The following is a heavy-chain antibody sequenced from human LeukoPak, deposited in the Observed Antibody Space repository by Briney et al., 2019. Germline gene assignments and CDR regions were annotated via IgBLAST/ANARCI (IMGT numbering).Heavy chain of an antibody. Sequence: GGSLRLSCATSGFTFRSFWMSWVRQAPGKGLEWVANINEDGSEKYYVDSVKGRFTISRDYAKDSVNLQMSSLRAEDTAVYYCARGGHYHVYWGQGTLVTVSS. D-gene: IGHD3-10*01. J-gene: IGHJ4*02. CDR2: INEDGSEK. CDR1: GFTFRSFW. V-gene: IGHV3-7*05. CDR3: ARGGHYHVY.